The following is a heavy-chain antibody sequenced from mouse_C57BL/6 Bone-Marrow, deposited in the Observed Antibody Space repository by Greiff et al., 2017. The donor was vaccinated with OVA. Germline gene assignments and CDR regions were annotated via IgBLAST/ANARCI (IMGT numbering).Heavy chain of an antibody. J-gene: IGHJ4*01. CDR2: IHPNSGST. CDR3: ARTSPYAMDY. CDR1: GYTFTSYW. V-gene: IGHV1-64*01. Sequence: QVQLQQSGAELVKPGASVKLSCKASGYTFTSYWMHWVKQRPGQGLEWIGMIHPNSGSTNYNEKFKSKATLTVDKSSSTAYMQLSSLTSEDSAVYYCARTSPYAMDYWGQGTSVTVSS.